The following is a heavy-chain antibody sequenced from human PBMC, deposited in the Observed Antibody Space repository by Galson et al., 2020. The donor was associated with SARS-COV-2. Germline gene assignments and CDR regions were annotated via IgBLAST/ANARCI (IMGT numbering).Heavy chain of an antibody. J-gene: IGHJ6*03. CDR2: ISSNGGST. CDR1: GFTFSSYA. CDR3: VNAVIAAAVTDYYYYMDV. Sequence: GESLKISCSASGFTFSSYAMHWVRQAPGKGLEYVSAISSNGGSTYYADSVKGRFTISRDNSKNTLYLQMSSLRAEDTAVYYCVNAVIAAAVTDYYYYMDVWGKGTTVTVSS. D-gene: IGHD6-13*01. V-gene: IGHV3-64D*06.